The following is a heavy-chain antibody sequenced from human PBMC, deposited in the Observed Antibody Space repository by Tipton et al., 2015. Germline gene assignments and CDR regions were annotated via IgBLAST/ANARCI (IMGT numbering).Heavy chain of an antibody. CDR1: GGSISSSSYY. Sequence: TLSLTCTVSGGSISSSSYYWGWIRQPPGKGLEWIGSIYYSGRTNYNPSLKSRVTMSVDTSKNQFSLHLSSVTAADTAVYYCARRSRRGFDYWGQGTLVTVSS. CDR3: ARRSRRGFDY. CDR2: IYYSGRT. J-gene: IGHJ4*02. V-gene: IGHV4-39*07.